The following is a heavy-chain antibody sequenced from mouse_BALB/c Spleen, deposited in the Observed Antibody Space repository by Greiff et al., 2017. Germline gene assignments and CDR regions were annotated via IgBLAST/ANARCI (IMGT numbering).Heavy chain of an antibody. CDR1: GFNIKDYY. CDR2: IDPENGNT. CDR3: ARGRDYGYGPFAY. D-gene: IGHD1-2*01. Sequence: VQLQQSGAELVRPGALVKLSCKASGFNIKDYYMHWVKQRPEQGLEWIGWIDPENGNTIYDPKFQGKASITADTSSNTAYLQLSSLTSEDTAVYYCARGRDYGYGPFAYWGQGTLVTVSA. J-gene: IGHJ3*01. V-gene: IGHV14-1*02.